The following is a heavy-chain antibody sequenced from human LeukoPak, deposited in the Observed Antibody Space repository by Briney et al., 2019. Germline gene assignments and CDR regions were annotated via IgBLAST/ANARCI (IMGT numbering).Heavy chain of an antibody. D-gene: IGHD3-22*01. V-gene: IGHV4-39*07. Sequence: SETLSLTCTVSGGSISNSYYYWGWTRQPPGEALEWIGSIYYSGTTYYKPSLKSRVTISVDRSKNQFSLRLTSVTAADTAVYYCAREGYYDSSGYNWFDPWGQGTLVTVSS. J-gene: IGHJ5*02. CDR2: IYYSGTT. CDR1: GGSISNSYYY. CDR3: AREGYYDSSGYNWFDP.